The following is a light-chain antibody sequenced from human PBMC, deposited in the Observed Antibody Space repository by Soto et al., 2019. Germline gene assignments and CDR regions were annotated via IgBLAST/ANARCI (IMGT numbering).Light chain of an antibody. J-gene: IGKJ1*01. CDR3: HQYNTWTWT. Sequence: EIVVTQSPSALCVSPWARATLSGRASQSIGTNLAWYQHKPGQPPSLLLYGAATRATGVPARFSGSGSGTQFTLTITGLQSEDFAVYYCHQYNTWTWTFGQGTKVDIK. CDR2: GAA. V-gene: IGKV3-15*01. CDR1: QSIGTN.